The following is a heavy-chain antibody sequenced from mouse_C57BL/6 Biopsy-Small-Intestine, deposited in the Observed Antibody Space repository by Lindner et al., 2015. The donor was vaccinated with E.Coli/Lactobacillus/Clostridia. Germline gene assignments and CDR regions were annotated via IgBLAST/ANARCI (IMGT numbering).Heavy chain of an antibody. Sequence: VQLQESGAELVKLGASVKMSCKASGYTFTTYPIEWMKQSHGRSLEWIGNFHPFNDDTNYNEKFRGKATLTVEKSSTTVYLELSRLTSDDSAVYYCARGIYDGYSGYFDVWGTGTTVTVSS. D-gene: IGHD2-3*01. J-gene: IGHJ1*03. CDR2: FHPFNDDT. V-gene: IGHV1-47*01. CDR1: GYTFTTYP. CDR3: ARGIYDGYSGYFDV.